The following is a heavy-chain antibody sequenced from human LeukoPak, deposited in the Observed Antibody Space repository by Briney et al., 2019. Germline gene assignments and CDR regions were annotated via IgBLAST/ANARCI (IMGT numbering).Heavy chain of an antibody. J-gene: IGHJ4*02. CDR3: AKEAVVAPDLDV. CDR2: IHHDGITK. D-gene: IGHD5-12*01. Sequence: PGGSLRLSCAASGFLFSSFGMHWVRQAPGKGLEWVAFIHHDGITKFYGDSVRGRFTISRDNPRNTLYVQMDSLRNDDTAVYYCAKEAVVAPDLDVWGQGVLVSVSS. V-gene: IGHV3-30*02. CDR1: GFLFSSFG.